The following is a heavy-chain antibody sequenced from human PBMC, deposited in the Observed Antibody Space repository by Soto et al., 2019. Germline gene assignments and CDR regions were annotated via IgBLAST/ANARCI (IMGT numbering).Heavy chain of an antibody. D-gene: IGHD3-16*01. V-gene: IGHV4-59*01. CDR1: GDAMSSNY. CDR2: VYYAGAT. Sequence: QVQLQESGPGLVRPSETLSLTCTVSGDAMSSNYWSWIRQPPGKGLEWIGYVYYAGATSYNPSLKSRVTISVVTSKNQFSLKLSSVTAADTAVYYCARAMGDWGTYYYYYGMDVWGQGTTVTVSS. CDR3: ARAMGDWGTYYYYYGMDV. J-gene: IGHJ6*02.